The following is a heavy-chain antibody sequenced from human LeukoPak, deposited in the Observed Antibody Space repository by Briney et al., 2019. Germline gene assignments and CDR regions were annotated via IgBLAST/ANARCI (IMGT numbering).Heavy chain of an antibody. V-gene: IGHV3-7*01. D-gene: IGHD6-13*01. Sequence: GGSLRLSCAASGFSFSNSWMSWVRQAPGQGLEWVANINPDGSETSYVDSVKRRFTISRDNAKNSLFLQMNSLRVDDTAMYYCRTSAARGGMDAWAQGTTVTVSS. CDR1: GFSFSNSW. CDR3: RTSAARGGMDA. CDR2: INPDGSET. J-gene: IGHJ6*02.